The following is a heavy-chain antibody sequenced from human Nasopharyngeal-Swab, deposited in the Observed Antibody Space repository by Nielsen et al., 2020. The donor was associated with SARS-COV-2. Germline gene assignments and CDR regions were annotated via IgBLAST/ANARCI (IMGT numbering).Heavy chain of an antibody. CDR2: INHSGST. CDR3: ARGPPYDFWSGYPHDTFDI. J-gene: IGHJ3*02. CDR1: GGSFSGYY. D-gene: IGHD3-3*01. Sequence: SETLSLTCAVYGGSFSGYYWSWIRQPPGKGLEWIGEINHSGSTNYNPSLKSRVTISVDTSKNQFSLKLSSVTAADTAVYYCARGPPYDFWSGYPHDTFDIWGQGTMVTVSS. V-gene: IGHV4-34*01.